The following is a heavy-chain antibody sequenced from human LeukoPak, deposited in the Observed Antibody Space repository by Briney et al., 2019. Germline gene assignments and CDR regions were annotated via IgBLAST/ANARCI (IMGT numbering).Heavy chain of an antibody. CDR1: GFTFTTNA. CDR3: AKDLSPLVWFVSGSDAFDI. CDR2: ISGRTGGT. D-gene: IGHD3-10*01. V-gene: IGHV3-23*01. J-gene: IGHJ3*02. Sequence: PGGSLRLSCAASGFTFTTNAMSGVREAPGKGLEWVSAISGRTGGTYYADSVKCSFTISRDNSKSTLYLQMDSLRAEDTAVCYCAKDLSPLVWFVSGSDAFDIWGQGTMVTVSS.